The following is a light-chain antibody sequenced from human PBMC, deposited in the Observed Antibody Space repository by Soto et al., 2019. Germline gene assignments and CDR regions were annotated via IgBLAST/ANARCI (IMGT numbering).Light chain of an antibody. Sequence: EIVLTQSPATLSLSPGERATLSCRASQSVSSYLAWYQQKPGQAPRLLIYDASNRATGIPARFSGSGSGTDFTLTISSLEPEDCAVYYCQQRSNWPPLTFGGGTKGDIK. V-gene: IGKV3-11*01. J-gene: IGKJ4*01. CDR3: QQRSNWPPLT. CDR2: DAS. CDR1: QSVSSY.